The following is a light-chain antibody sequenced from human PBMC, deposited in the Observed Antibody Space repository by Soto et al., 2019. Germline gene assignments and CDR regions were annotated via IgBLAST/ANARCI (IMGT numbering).Light chain of an antibody. CDR3: AAWDDNLRGYWV. J-gene: IGLJ2*01. CDR1: SSNFGKSI. Sequence: QSVLTQPPSASGTPGQRVTISCSGSSSNFGKSIVSWYQHLPGRAPQVLIYTDNQRPSGVPDRFSGSKSGTSASLAISGLRSEDEADYFCAAWDDNLRGYWVFGGGTKLTVL. V-gene: IGLV1-47*02. CDR2: TDN.